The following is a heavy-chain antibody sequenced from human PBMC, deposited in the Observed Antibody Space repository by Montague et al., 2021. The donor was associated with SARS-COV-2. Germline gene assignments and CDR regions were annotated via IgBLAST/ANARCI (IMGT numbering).Heavy chain of an antibody. J-gene: IGHJ6*02. CDR3: AARTGYWYYGLDF. V-gene: IGHV4-59*08. CDR1: GGSISNYY. CDR2: INYSGNS. D-gene: IGHD3/OR15-3a*01. Sequence: SETLSLTCAVSGGSISNYYWCWFRQPPGRGLEWIVYINYSGNSDYNPPLKSRVTIMVDTSKNQFSLKLSSVTAAATAAYYCAARTGYWYYGLDFWGQGTPVTVS.